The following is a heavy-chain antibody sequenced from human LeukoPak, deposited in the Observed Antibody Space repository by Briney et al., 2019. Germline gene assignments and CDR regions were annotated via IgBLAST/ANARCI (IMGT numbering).Heavy chain of an antibody. V-gene: IGHV4-59*01. D-gene: IGHD4-11*01. CDR1: GGSISSYY. CDR2: IYHSGST. CDR3: ARGVPPYSNYPFDY. Sequence: SETLSLTCTVSGGSISSYYWSWIRQPPGKELEWIEYIYHSGSTNYNPSLKSRVTISVDTSKNRFSLRLSSVTAADTAVYYCARGVPPYSNYPFDYWGQGMLVTVSS. J-gene: IGHJ4*02.